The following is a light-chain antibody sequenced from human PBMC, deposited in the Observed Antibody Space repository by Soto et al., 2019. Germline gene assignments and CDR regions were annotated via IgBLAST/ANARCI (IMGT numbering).Light chain of an antibody. CDR1: QSIARH. Sequence: IVLTQSPATLSLSPGERATLSCRASQSIARHLAWYQQRPGQPPRLLIYDSTNRVAGIPDTFSGSGSGTDFTLTISSLEPEDFAVYYCQQRGSWPITFGPGTKVDL. CDR3: QQRGSWPIT. V-gene: IGKV3-11*01. J-gene: IGKJ3*01. CDR2: DST.